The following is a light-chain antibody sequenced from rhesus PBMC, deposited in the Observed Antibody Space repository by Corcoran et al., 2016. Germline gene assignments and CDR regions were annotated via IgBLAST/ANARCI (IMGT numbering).Light chain of an antibody. V-gene: IGKV1-22*01. J-gene: IGKJ1*01. Sequence: DIQMTQSPSSLSASVGDRVTISCRASQGITNDLAWYQQKPGGTSRLLIFEASRLHIGIPARFSGSGSGTEFTITISRLESEDLATYFCQQYSSVPWTFGQGTKVEIK. CDR2: EAS. CDR1: QGITND. CDR3: QQYSSVPWT.